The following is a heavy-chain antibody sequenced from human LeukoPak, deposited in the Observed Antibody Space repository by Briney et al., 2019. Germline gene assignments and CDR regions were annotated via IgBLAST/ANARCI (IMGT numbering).Heavy chain of an antibody. CDR3: GRGRGAVAGTDFDY. D-gene: IGHD6-19*01. CDR2: INHSGST. Sequence: SETLSLTCAVYGGSFSGYYWSWIRQPPGKGLEWIGEINHSGSTNYNPSLKSRVTISVDTSKNQFSLKLSSVTAADTAVYYCGRGRGAVAGTDFDYWGQGTLVTVSS. CDR1: GGSFSGYY. J-gene: IGHJ4*02. V-gene: IGHV4-34*01.